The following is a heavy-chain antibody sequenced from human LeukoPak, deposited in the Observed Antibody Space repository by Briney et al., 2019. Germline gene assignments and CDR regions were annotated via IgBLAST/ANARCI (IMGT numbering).Heavy chain of an antibody. CDR2: IYYSGST. V-gene: IGHV4-31*03. J-gene: IGHJ6*02. D-gene: IGHD4-17*01. CDR3: ARDGPGPYYGDYFDYYYGMDV. CDR1: GGSISSGGYY. Sequence: SQTLSLTCTVSGGSISSGGYYWSWIRQHPGKGLEWIGYIYYSGSTYYNPSLKSRVTISVDTSKNQFSLKLSSVTAADTAVYYCARDGPGPYYGDYFDYYYGMDVWGQGTTVTVSS.